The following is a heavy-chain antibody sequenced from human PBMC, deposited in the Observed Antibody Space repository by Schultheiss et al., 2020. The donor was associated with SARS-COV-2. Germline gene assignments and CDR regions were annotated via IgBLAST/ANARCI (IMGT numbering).Heavy chain of an antibody. V-gene: IGHV1-8*02. J-gene: IGHJ4*02. CDR2: MNPNSGNT. CDR3: ATVFWWELLGNDY. D-gene: IGHD1-26*01. Sequence: ASVKVSCKASGGTFSSYAMHWVRQAPGQRLEWMGWMNPNSGNTGYAQKFQGRVTMTRNTSISTAYMELSSLRSEDTAVYYCATVFWWELLGNDYWGQGTLGTVSS. CDR1: GGTFSSYA.